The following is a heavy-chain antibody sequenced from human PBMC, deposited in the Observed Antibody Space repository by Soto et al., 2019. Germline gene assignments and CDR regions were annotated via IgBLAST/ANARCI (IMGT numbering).Heavy chain of an antibody. V-gene: IGHV1-18*01. J-gene: IGHJ4*02. CDR2: ISAYNGNT. CDR1: GYTFTSYG. D-gene: IGHD6-13*01. CDR3: AIETSIAAADY. Sequence: QVQLVQSGAEVKKPGASVKVSCKASGYTFTSYGISWVRQAPGQGLEWMGWISAYNGNTNYAQKLQGRVTMTTDTPTSTAYVELRSLRPDAKEVYYWAIETSIAAADYWGPGTRVTVSS.